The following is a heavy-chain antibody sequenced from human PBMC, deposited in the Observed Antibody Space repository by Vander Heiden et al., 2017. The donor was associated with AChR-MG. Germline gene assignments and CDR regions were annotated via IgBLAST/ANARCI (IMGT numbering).Heavy chain of an antibody. CDR3: AKTLHTYQLLLTAFDI. V-gene: IGHV3-9*01. J-gene: IGHJ3*02. D-gene: IGHD2-2*01. CDR2: ISWNSGSI. Sequence: EVQLVESGGGLVQPGRSLRLSCAASGFTFADYAMHWVRQAPGKGLEWVSGISWNSGSIGYADSVKGRFTISRDNAKNSRYLQMNSLRAEDTALYYCAKTLHTYQLLLTAFDIWGQGTMVTVSS. CDR1: GFTFADYA.